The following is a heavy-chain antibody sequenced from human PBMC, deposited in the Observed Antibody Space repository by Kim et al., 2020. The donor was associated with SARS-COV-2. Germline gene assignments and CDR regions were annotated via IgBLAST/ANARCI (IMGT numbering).Heavy chain of an antibody. V-gene: IGHV1-18*01. CDR1: GYTFTSYG. J-gene: IGHJ6*02. D-gene: IGHD2-15*01. CDR3: ARDVVRYCSGGSCYYYYYYGMGV. CDR2: ISAYNGNT. Sequence: ASVKVSCKASGYTFTSYGISWVRQAPGQGLVWMGWISAYNGNTNYAQKLQGRVTMTTDTSTSTAYMELRILRSDDTAVYYCARDVVRYCSGGSCYYYYYYGMGVWGQGNRVTVSS.